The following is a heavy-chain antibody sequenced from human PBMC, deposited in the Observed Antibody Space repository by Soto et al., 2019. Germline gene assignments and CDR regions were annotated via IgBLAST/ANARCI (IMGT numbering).Heavy chain of an antibody. D-gene: IGHD3-3*01. CDR3: AKDMDAFWSGYYLRGYFDR. Sequence: EVQLLESGGGLVQPGGSLRLSCVVSGFTFSNYGMNWVRQAPGKGLEWVSGISGSGGDTYYVDSVRGRFTISRDNSKNTLYLQMDSLRAEDTAVYYCAKDMDAFWSGYYLRGYFDRWGRGTLVTVS. CDR1: GFTFSNYG. J-gene: IGHJ2*01. V-gene: IGHV3-23*01. CDR2: ISGSGGDT.